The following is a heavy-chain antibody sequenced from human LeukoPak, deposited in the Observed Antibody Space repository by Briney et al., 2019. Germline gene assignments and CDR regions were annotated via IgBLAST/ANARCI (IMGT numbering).Heavy chain of an antibody. CDR2: INAGNGNT. D-gene: IGHD3-22*01. V-gene: IGHV1-3*01. CDR1: GYTFTSYA. CDR3: AREGLNYYDSSGYPPDLDY. Sequence: GASVKVSCKASGYTFTSYAMHWVRQAPGQRLEWMGWINAGNGNTKYSQKFQGRVTITRDTSTSTAYMELSSLRSEDTAVYYCAREGLNYYDSSGYPPDLDYWGQGTLVTVSS. J-gene: IGHJ4*02.